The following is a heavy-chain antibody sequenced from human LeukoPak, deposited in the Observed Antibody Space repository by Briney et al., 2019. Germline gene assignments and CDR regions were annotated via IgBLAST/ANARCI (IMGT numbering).Heavy chain of an antibody. CDR2: INAGNGNT. J-gene: IGHJ4*02. D-gene: IGHD5-18*01. V-gene: IGHV1-3*01. CDR1: GYTFTSYA. CDR3: ARLRIQLWSYFDY. Sequence: GASVKVSCKASGYTFTSYAMHWVRQAPGQRLEWMGWINAGNGNTKSSQKFQDRVTITRDTSASTAYMELSSLRSEDTAVYYCARLRIQLWSYFDYWGQGTLVTVSS.